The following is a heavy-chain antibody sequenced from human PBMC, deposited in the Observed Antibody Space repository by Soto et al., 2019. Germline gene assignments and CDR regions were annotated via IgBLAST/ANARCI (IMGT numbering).Heavy chain of an antibody. CDR3: AKDGGSFYYDGMDV. Sequence: PGGSLRLSCAASGFTFSGYNMNWVRQAPGKGLEWIADISKSSTTINYADSVKGRFTISRDNAKNSLYLQMNSLRDEDTAVYYCAKDGGSFYYDGMDVWGQGTTVTVSS. V-gene: IGHV3-48*02. J-gene: IGHJ6*02. D-gene: IGHD2-15*01. CDR2: ISKSSTTI. CDR1: GFTFSGYN.